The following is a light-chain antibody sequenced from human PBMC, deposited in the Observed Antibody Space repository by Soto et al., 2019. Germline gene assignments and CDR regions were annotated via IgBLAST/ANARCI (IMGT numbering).Light chain of an antibody. V-gene: IGKV1-5*01. CDR1: QSISSW. CDR2: DAS. J-gene: IGKJ1*01. CDR3: QQYNSYSPWT. Sequence: DIQMTQSPSTLSASVGDRVTITCRASQSISSWLAWYQQKPGKAPKLLIYDASSLESGVPSRFSGSGSGTEFTLTISSLQPDDFATYHCQQYNSYSPWTFGRGTKVDIK.